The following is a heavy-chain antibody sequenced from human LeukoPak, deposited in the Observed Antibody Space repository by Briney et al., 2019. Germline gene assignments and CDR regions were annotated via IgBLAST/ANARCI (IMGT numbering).Heavy chain of an antibody. CDR1: GFTFSDYY. CDR2: ISSSGSTI. V-gene: IGHV3-11*04. J-gene: IGHJ4*02. Sequence: PGGSLRLSCAASGFTFSDYYMSWIRQAPGKGLEWASYISSSGSTIYYADSVKGRFTISRDNAKNSLYLQMNSLRAEDTAVYYCAGTLYDSSGYFYWGQGTLVTVSS. D-gene: IGHD3-22*01. CDR3: AGTLYDSSGYFY.